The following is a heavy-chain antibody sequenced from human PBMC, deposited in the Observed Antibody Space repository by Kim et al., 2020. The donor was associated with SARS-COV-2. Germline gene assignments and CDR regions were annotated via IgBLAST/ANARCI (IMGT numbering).Heavy chain of an antibody. CDR1: GYTFTGYY. J-gene: IGHJ4*02. CDR2: INPNSGGT. V-gene: IGHV1-2*02. CDR3: AREGSPYYYDSSGYCY. D-gene: IGHD3-22*01. Sequence: ASVKVSCKASGYTFTGYYMHWVRQAPGQGLEWMGWINPNSGGTNYAQKFQGRVTMTRDTSISTAYMELSRLRSDDTAVYYCAREGSPYYYDSSGYCYWGQGTLVTVSS.